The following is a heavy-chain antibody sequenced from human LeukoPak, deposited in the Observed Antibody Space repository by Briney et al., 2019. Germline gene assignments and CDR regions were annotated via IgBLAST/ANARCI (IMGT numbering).Heavy chain of an antibody. CDR2: IKQDGGEK. Sequence: PGGSLRLSCAASGFTFSSHWMSWVRQAPGKGLEWVANIKQDGGEKYYVDSVKGRFTISRDNAKNSLYLQMNSLRAEDTAVYYCAKRWLQLQLDYFDYWGQGTLVTVSS. CDR3: AKRWLQLQLDYFDY. J-gene: IGHJ4*02. CDR1: GFTFSSHW. V-gene: IGHV3-7*01. D-gene: IGHD5-24*01.